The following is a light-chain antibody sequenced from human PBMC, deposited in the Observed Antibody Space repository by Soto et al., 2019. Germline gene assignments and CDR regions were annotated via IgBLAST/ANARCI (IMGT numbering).Light chain of an antibody. CDR2: QDN. Sequence: SYELTQPPSVSVSPGQTASITCSGHKLGDKYASWYQQRPGQSPALVIYQDNKRPSGIPERFSGSNSGSTATLTISGTQAMDEADYYCQAWDSSIVVFGGGTKLPVL. J-gene: IGLJ2*01. CDR3: QAWDSSIVV. V-gene: IGLV3-1*01. CDR1: KLGDKY.